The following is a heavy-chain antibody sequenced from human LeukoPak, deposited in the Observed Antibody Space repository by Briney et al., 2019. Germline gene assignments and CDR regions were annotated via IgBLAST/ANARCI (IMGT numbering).Heavy chain of an antibody. CDR2: ITASGGDT. CDR3: AKGGSSSRPYYFHY. CDR1: GFPFSSYA. V-gene: IGHV3-23*01. D-gene: IGHD6-6*01. J-gene: IGHJ4*02. Sequence: GGSLRLSCAASGFPFSSYAMSWVRQAPGKGLEWVSAITASGGDTFHADSVKGRFTISRDNSKNTLYLQMHSLRVEDTAIYYCAKGGSSSRPYYFHYWGQGTLVTVSS.